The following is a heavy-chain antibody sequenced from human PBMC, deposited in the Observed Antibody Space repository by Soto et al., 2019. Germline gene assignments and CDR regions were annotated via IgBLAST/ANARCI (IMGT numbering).Heavy chain of an antibody. J-gene: IGHJ4*02. Sequence: PGGSLRLSFAASGFTFSSYSMNWFRQAPGKGLEWISYISSNSSYIYYADSVKGRFTSSRYNAKNSLYLQMNSLRAEDTAVYYCARESPGYCSATNCYKFDYWGQGTLVTVSS. V-gene: IGHV3-21*01. CDR3: ARESPGYCSATNCYKFDY. CDR2: ISSNSSYI. D-gene: IGHD2-2*02. CDR1: GFTFSSYS.